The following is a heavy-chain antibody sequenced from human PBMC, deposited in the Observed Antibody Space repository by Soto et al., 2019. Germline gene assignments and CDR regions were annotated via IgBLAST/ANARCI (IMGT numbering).Heavy chain of an antibody. V-gene: IGHV5-10-1*03. Sequence: EVQLVPSGAEVKKPGESLRISCKGSGYSFTNYWIRLVRQMPGKGLEWMGRIEPSDSSTNYSPSFQGHVTISVDNSIGTAFLQWSSLQASETAIYYCARHGSTYSDRGWGQGTLVTVSS. J-gene: IGHJ4*02. CDR2: IEPSDSST. CDR3: ARHGSTYSDRG. CDR1: GYSFTNYW. D-gene: IGHD2-15*01.